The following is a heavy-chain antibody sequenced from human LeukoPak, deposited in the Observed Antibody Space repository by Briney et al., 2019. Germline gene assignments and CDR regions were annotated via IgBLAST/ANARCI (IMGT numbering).Heavy chain of an antibody. D-gene: IGHD3-10*01. CDR2: IIPILGIA. CDR3: ATNMVRGAEFDY. V-gene: IGHV1-69*04. Sequence: SVKVSCKASGGTFSSYAISWVRQAPGQGPEWMGRIIPILGIANYAQKFQGRVTITADKSTSTAYMELSSLRSEDTAVYYCATNMVRGAEFDYWGQGTLVTVSS. CDR1: GGTFSSYA. J-gene: IGHJ4*02.